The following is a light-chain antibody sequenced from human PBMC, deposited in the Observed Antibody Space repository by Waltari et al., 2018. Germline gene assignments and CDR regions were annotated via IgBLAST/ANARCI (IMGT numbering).Light chain of an antibody. J-gene: IGLJ1*01. Sequence: QSALTQPASVSGSPGQSLTPSSTGTSSDVGGHNLVSWYQQHPGNAPKFIIYEGSKRPSGVSTRFSGSKSGNTASLTISGLQAEDEADYYCCSYAGSRTFVFGTGTKVTVL. CDR3: CSYAGSRTFV. CDR1: SSDVGGHNL. CDR2: EGS. V-gene: IGLV2-23*01.